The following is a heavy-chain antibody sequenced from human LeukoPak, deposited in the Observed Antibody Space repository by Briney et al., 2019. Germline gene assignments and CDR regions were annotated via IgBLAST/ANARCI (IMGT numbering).Heavy chain of an antibody. D-gene: IGHD5/OR15-5a*01. CDR1: GGSISSGSHY. V-gene: IGHV4-39*01. CDR2: MHYSGIT. Sequence: SETLSLTCIVSGGSISSGSHYWGWIRQPPGKGLEWTGSMHYSGITYYNPSLTSRVTISVDTSKNQFSLRLTSVTAADTAVYFDSGVWQAFDYWGQGTLVTVSS. J-gene: IGHJ4*02. CDR3: SGVWQAFDY.